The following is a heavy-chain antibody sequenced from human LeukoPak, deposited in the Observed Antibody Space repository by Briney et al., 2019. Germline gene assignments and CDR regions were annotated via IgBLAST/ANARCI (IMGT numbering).Heavy chain of an antibody. V-gene: IGHV4-34*01. J-gene: IGHJ1*01. CDR2: INHSGST. CDR1: GGSFSGYY. Sequence: SETLSLTCAVYGGSFSGYYWSWIRQPPGKGLEWIGEINHSGSTNYNPSLKSRVTISVDTSKNQFSLKLSSVTAADTAVYYCARGRYFQHWGQGTLVTVSS. CDR3: ARGRYFQH.